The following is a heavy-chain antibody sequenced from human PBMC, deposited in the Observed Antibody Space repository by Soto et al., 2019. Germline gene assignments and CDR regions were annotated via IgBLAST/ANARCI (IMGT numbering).Heavy chain of an antibody. CDR2: IYHSGST. J-gene: IGHJ5*02. D-gene: IGHD4-17*01. CDR3: ARGAATVTPGWFDP. CDR1: GYSISSGYY. Sequence: LSLTCAVSGYSISSGYYWGWIRQPPGKGLEWIASIYHSGSTYYNPSLKSRVTISVDTSKNQFSLKLTSVTAVDTAVYYCARGAATVTPGWFDPWGQGTLVTVSS. V-gene: IGHV4-38-2*01.